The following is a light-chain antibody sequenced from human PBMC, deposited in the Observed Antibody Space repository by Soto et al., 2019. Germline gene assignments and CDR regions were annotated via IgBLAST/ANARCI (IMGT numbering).Light chain of an antibody. CDR2: EGS. V-gene: IGLV2-23*01. J-gene: IGLJ3*02. Sequence: QSVLTQPASVSGSPGQSITISCTGTSSDVGSYNLVSWYQQHPGKAPKLMIYEGSKRPSGVSDRFSGSESGNTASLTISVLQAEDEADYYCCSYAGSSTSWLFGGGTKVTVL. CDR1: SSDVGSYNL. CDR3: CSYAGSSTSWL.